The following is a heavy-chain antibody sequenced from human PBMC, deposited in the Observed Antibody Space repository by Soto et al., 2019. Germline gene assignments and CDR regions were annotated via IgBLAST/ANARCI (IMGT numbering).Heavy chain of an antibody. J-gene: IGHJ4*02. D-gene: IGHD3-10*01. CDR2: IYWDDDK. CDR3: AHTLWFGEFPDFDY. V-gene: IGHV2-5*02. CDR1: GFSLSTSGVG. Sequence: QITLKESGPTLVKPTQTLTLTCTFSGFSLSTSGVGVGWIRPPPGKALEWLALIYWDDDKRYSPSLKSRLTITKDPSKNQVVLTMTNMDPVDTATYYCAHTLWFGEFPDFDYWGQGTLVTVSS.